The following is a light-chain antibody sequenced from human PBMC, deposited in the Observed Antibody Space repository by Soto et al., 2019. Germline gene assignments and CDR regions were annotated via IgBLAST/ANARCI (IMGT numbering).Light chain of an antibody. CDR1: QSVSGY. CDR2: TTS. CDR3: QQTYTTPWT. Sequence: DIQMTQSPSSLSASVGDRVTITCRASQSVSGYLNWYQQKAGKAPRLLIYTTSNLESGVPSKFSGSGSGTDFTLTISGLQPGDFATYYCQQTYTTPWTFGQGTRVE. V-gene: IGKV1-39*01. J-gene: IGKJ1*01.